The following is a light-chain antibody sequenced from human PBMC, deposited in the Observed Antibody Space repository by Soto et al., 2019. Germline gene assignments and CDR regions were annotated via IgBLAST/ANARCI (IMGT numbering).Light chain of an antibody. J-gene: IGKJ1*01. V-gene: IGKV3-15*01. CDR3: QQYNDWPLT. CDR2: GAF. Sequence: EIVMTQSPVTLSVSPGEKATLSCRASQSVRSNLAWYQQKPGQAPSLLIYGAFARATGIPARFSGTVSGTEYTLTISSLQSEDFALYYCQQYNDWPLTFGQGTKAEV. CDR1: QSVRSN.